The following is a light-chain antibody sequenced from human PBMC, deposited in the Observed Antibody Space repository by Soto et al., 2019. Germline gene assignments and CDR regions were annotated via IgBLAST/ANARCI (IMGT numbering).Light chain of an antibody. Sequence: EIVLTQSPATLSSFPGDRVTLSCRASQSVSSNFAWYQQKPGQAPRLLIYDASTRATGIPARFSGSGSGTEFTLTISSLQSEDFAVYYCQQYNNWPRTFGQGTEVDIK. J-gene: IGKJ1*01. CDR1: QSVSSN. CDR2: DAS. V-gene: IGKV3-15*01. CDR3: QQYNNWPRT.